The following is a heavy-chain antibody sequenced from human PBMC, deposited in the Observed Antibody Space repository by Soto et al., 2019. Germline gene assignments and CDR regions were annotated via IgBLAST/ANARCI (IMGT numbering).Heavy chain of an antibody. J-gene: IGHJ6*02. CDR2: ISSSSSTI. CDR3: ARVDDDSSGYYYYYYYGMDV. V-gene: IGHV3-48*02. D-gene: IGHD3-22*01. Sequence: GGSLRLSCAASGFTFSSYSMNWVRQAPGKGLEWVSYISSSSSTIYYADSVKGRFTISRDNAKNSLYLQMNSLRDEDTAVYYCARVDDDSSGYYYYYYYGMDVWGQGTTVTVSS. CDR1: GFTFSSYS.